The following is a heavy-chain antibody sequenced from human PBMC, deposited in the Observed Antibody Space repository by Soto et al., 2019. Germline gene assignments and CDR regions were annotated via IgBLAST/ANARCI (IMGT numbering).Heavy chain of an antibody. V-gene: IGHV1-69*02. CDR3: ARIHYYGSGSDAPGKLPFNWFDP. Sequence: ASVKVSCKASGGTFSSYTISWVRQAPGQGLEWMGRIIPILGIANYAQKFQGRVTITADKSTSTAYMELSSLRSEDTAVYYCARIHYYGSGSDAPGKLPFNWFDPWGQGTLVTVSS. CDR2: IIPILGIA. D-gene: IGHD3-10*01. J-gene: IGHJ5*02. CDR1: GGTFSSYT.